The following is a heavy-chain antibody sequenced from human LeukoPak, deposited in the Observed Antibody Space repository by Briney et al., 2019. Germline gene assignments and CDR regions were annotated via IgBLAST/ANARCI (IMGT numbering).Heavy chain of an antibody. V-gene: IGHV1-69*04. CDR3: ARVSADKAMVTVNYYYYGMDV. Sequence: ASVKVSCKASGGTFSSYAISWVRQAPGQGLEWMGRIIPILGIANYAQKFQGRVTITADKSTSTAYMELSSLRSEDTAVYYCARVSADKAMVTVNYYYYGMDVWGQGTTVTVSS. CDR1: GGTFSSYA. D-gene: IGHD5-18*01. J-gene: IGHJ6*02. CDR2: IIPILGIA.